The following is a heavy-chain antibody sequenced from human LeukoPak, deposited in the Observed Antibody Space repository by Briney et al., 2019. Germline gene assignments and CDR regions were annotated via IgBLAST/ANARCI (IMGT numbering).Heavy chain of an antibody. V-gene: IGHV3-53*01. CDR1: GFTFSSYS. Sequence: GGSLRLSCAASGFTFSSYSMNWVRQAPGKGLEWVSVIYSGGSTYYADSVKGRFTISRDNSKNTLYLQMNSLRAEDTAVYYCARRDGYNYYFAYWGQGTLVTVSS. CDR2: IYSGGST. D-gene: IGHD5-24*01. J-gene: IGHJ4*02. CDR3: ARRDGYNYYFAY.